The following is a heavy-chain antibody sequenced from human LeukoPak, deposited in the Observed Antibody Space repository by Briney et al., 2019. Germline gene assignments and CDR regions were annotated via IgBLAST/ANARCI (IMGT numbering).Heavy chain of an antibody. CDR1: GGSISSGSYY. CDR2: IYTSGST. V-gene: IGHV4-61*02. CDR3: ARRPKYSSGWYNWFDP. J-gene: IGHJ5*02. Sequence: SETLSLTCTVSGGSISSGSYYWSWIRQPAGKGLEWIGRIYTSGSTNYNPSLKSRVTISVDTSKNQFSLKLSSVTAADTAVYYCARRPKYSSGWYNWFDPWGQGTLVTVSS. D-gene: IGHD6-19*01.